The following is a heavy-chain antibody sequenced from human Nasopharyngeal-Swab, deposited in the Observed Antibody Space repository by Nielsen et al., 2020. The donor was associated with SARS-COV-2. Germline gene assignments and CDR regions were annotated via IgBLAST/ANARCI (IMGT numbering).Heavy chain of an antibody. CDR2: ISSRNDDT. CDR1: GFTVSNHA. D-gene: IGHD3-22*01. Sequence: GGSLRLSCAASGFTVSNHAMSWVRRAPGKGLEWISGISSRNDDTFYADSVKGRFIISRDNSRNSQYLQMNSLRGEDTALYYCAKGTTLLVVIDYWGQGTLVTVSS. J-gene: IGHJ4*02. CDR3: AKGTTLLVVIDY. V-gene: IGHV3-23*01.